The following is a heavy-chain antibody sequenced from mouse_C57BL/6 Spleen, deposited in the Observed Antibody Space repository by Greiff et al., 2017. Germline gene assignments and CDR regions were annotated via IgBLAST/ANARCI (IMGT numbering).Heavy chain of an antibody. J-gene: IGHJ3*01. Sequence: EVQLQQSGPELVKPGDSVKISCKASGYSFTGYFMNWVMQSHGKSLEWIGRINPYNGDTFYNQKFKGKATLTVDKSSSTAHMELRSLTSEDSAVXYCATCDHDGAWFAYWGQGTLVTVSA. V-gene: IGHV1-20*01. D-gene: IGHD2-12*01. CDR1: GYSFTGYF. CDR2: INPYNGDT. CDR3: ATCDHDGAWFAY.